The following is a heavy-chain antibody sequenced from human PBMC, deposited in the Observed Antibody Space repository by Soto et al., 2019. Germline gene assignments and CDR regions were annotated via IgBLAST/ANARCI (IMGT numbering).Heavy chain of an antibody. J-gene: IGHJ4*02. D-gene: IGHD5-18*01. Sequence: PGESLKISCKGSGYSFTSYWISWVRQMPGKGLEWMGRIDPSDSYTNYSPSFQGHVTISADKSISTASLQWSSLKASDTAMYSCATPGRSGTDMGYWGQGALVTACS. CDR3: ATPGRSGTDMGY. CDR2: IDPSDSYT. V-gene: IGHV5-10-1*01. CDR1: GYSFTSYW.